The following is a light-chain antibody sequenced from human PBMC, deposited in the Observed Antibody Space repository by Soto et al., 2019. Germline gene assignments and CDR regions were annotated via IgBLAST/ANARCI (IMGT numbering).Light chain of an antibody. Sequence: DIQMTQSPSTLSASVGDRVTITCRASQSISNWLACFQQKPGKAPKLLIYKASNLESGVPSTFSGSASGTEFTLTISSLQPDDFATYYCQHYYDYSWTFGQGTKVEIK. CDR2: KAS. CDR1: QSISNW. J-gene: IGKJ1*01. CDR3: QHYYDYSWT. V-gene: IGKV1-5*03.